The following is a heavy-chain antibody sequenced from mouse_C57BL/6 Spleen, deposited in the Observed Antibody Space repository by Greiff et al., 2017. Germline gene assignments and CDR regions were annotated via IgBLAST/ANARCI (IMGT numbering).Heavy chain of an antibody. CDR1: GFTFNTYA. D-gene: IGHD2-4*01. CDR3: VRDNYDEEGRHAMDY. V-gene: IGHV10-3*01. Sequence: EVQRVESGGGLVQPKGSLKLSCAASGFTFNTYAMHWVRQAPGKGLEWVARIRSKSSNYATYYADSVKDRFTISRDESQSMLYLQMNNLKTEDTAMYYCVRDNYDEEGRHAMDYWGQGTSVTVSS. CDR2: IRSKSSNYAT. J-gene: IGHJ4*01.